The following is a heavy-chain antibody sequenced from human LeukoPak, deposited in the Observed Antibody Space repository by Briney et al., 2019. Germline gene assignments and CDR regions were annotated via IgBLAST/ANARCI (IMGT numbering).Heavy chain of an antibody. CDR2: IYYTGST. D-gene: IGHD4-17*01. Sequence: PSETLSLTCTVSGRPISTYQWSWIRQPPGKGLEWIGYIYYTGSTNYNPSLRSRVTISLDTSKNQFSLRVNSVTAADTAVYYCARRTTVTPNWFDPWGQGTLVTVSS. V-gene: IGHV4-59*08. CDR3: ARRTTVTPNWFDP. CDR1: GRPISTYQ. J-gene: IGHJ5*02.